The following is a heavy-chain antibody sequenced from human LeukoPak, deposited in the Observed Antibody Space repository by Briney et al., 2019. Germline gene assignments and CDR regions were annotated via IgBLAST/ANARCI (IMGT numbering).Heavy chain of an antibody. CDR2: ISWNSGSI. J-gene: IGHJ4*02. Sequence: GRTLRLSCAASGFTFDDYAMHWVRQVRGKGLEWVSGISWNSGSIGYADSVKGRFTISRDNAKNSLYLQMNSLRVEDTALYYCAKEVGTFDYWGQGTLVTVSS. D-gene: IGHD4-23*01. CDR3: AKEVGTFDY. V-gene: IGHV3-9*01. CDR1: GFTFDDYA.